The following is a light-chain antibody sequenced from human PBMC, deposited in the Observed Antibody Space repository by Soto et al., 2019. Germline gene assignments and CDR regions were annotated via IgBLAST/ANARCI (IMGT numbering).Light chain of an antibody. CDR1: QTMSSW. CDR3: QQYNSYPLT. V-gene: IGKV1-5*03. CDR2: KAS. J-gene: IGKJ4*01. Sequence: EIQMTQSPSTLSASVGDRVTITCRASQTMSSWLAWHEQKPGQARKLQIYKASRVDSAVPSIFSGSASGTEFTLTISGLQPDDFATYYCQQYNSYPLTFGGGTKVAIK.